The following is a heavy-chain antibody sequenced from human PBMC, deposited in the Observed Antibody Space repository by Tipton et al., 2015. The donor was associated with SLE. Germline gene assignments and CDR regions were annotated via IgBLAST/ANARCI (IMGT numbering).Heavy chain of an antibody. CDR2: IYYSGST. CDR1: GGSISSSSYY. Sequence: TLSLTCTVSGGSISSSSYYWGWIRQPPGKGLEWIGSIYYSGSTYYNPSLKSRVTISVDTSKNQFSLKLSPVTAADTAVYYCARDRGYGRYFDYWGQGTLVTVSS. CDR3: ARDRGYGRYFDY. V-gene: IGHV4-39*07. J-gene: IGHJ4*02. D-gene: IGHD5-12*01.